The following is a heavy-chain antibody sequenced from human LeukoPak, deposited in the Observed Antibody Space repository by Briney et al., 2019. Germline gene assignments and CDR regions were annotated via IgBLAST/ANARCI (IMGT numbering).Heavy chain of an antibody. CDR2: IYYSGST. CDR1: GGSTSSSSYY. CDR3: ARISPYCTNGVCYKGRVFRAFDI. D-gene: IGHD2-8*01. J-gene: IGHJ3*02. V-gene: IGHV4-39*07. Sequence: PSETLSLTCTVSGGSTSSSSYYWGWIRQPPGKGLEWIGSIYYSGSTYYNPSLKSRVTISVDTSKNQFSLKLSSVTAADTAVYYCARISPYCTNGVCYKGRVFRAFDIWGQGTMVTVSS.